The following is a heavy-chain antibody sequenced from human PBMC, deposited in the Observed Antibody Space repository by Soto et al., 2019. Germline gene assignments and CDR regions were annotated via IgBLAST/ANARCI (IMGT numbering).Heavy chain of an antibody. J-gene: IGHJ6*02. CDR3: ARVQGAGRVEGGYYYGMDV. CDR2: INPNSGGT. V-gene: IGHV1-2*04. D-gene: IGHD1-26*01. Sequence: ASVKVSCKASGYTFTGYYMHWVRQAPGQGLEWMGWINPNSGGTNYAQKFQGWVTMTRDTSTSTAYTELSRLRSDDTAVYYCARVQGAGRVEGGYYYGMDVWGQGTTVTVSS. CDR1: GYTFTGYY.